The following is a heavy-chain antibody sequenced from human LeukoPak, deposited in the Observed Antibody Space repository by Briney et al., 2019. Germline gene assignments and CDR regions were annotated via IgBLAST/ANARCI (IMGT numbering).Heavy chain of an antibody. J-gene: IGHJ4*02. CDR2: INHSGST. CDR1: GGSFRGYY. Sequence: PSETLSLTCAVYGGSFRGYYWSWIRQPPGKGLEWIGEINHSGSTNYNPSLKSRVTISVDTSKNQFSLKLSSVTAAGTAVYYCASGGVGATRHFDYWGQGTLVTVSS. CDR3: ASGGVGATRHFDY. V-gene: IGHV4-34*01. D-gene: IGHD1-26*01.